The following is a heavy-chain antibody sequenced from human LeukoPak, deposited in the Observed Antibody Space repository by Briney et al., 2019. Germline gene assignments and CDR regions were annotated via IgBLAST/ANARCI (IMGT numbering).Heavy chain of an antibody. Sequence: PSDTLSLTCTVSGRFISSGSDYWTWIRQPAGKGLEWFGRIYTSGSTNYNPSLKTPVPMTVHTSNNLFTLELRYVTAPDQAVYYCARFGGYNFDFWGEGTLVTVSS. D-gene: IGHD6-25*01. V-gene: IGHV4-61*02. CDR3: ARFGGYNFDF. CDR2: IYTSGST. CDR1: GRFISSGSDY. J-gene: IGHJ4*02.